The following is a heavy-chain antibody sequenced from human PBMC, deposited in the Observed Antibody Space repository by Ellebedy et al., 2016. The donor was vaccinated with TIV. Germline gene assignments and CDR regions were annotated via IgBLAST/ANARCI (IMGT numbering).Heavy chain of an antibody. D-gene: IGHD3-10*01. J-gene: IGHJ4*02. V-gene: IGHV3-9*01. CDR1: GFTFDDFA. CDR2: INWNSGNI. CDR3: AKDISRGHLVGADH. Sequence: PGGSLRLSCAASGFTFDDFAMHWVRQAPGKGLEWVSSINWNSGNIDYADSVKGRFTISRDNAKTSLYLQMSGLRVEDTALYYCAKDISRGHLVGADHWGQGILVTVSS.